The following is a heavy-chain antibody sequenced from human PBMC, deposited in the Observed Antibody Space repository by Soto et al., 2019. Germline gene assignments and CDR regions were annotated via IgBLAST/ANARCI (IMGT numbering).Heavy chain of an antibody. Sequence: QVQLVQSGAEVKTPGSSLKVSCKVSGSSFSNYVISWVRQAPGHGLEWLGRIIPIFNSTKYAQNFQGRVSITGDKSTSPASLELSSLRSDDTAVYYCAREGRGKKAGYNGLVSLGYWGQGTLVTVSS. J-gene: IGHJ4*02. V-gene: IGHV1-69*06. CDR3: AREGRGKKAGYNGLVSLGY. CDR1: GSSFSNYV. CDR2: IIPIFNST. D-gene: IGHD2-2*02.